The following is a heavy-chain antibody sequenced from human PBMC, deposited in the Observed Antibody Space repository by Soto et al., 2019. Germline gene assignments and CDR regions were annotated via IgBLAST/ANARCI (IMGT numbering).Heavy chain of an antibody. CDR2: ISANDVGT. J-gene: IGHJ4*02. D-gene: IGHD1-20*01. CDR1: GFTLRNYD. V-gene: IGHV3-23*01. Sequence: AGGSLRLSCEASGFTLRNYDMTWIRQAPGKGLEWVSLISANDVGTYYAESVKTRFTISTDQYRNTVYLQMDSLRADDTAIYYCXKAKNDYNWDNRPPFDYWGQGTLVTVSS. CDR3: XKAKNDYNWDNRPPFDY.